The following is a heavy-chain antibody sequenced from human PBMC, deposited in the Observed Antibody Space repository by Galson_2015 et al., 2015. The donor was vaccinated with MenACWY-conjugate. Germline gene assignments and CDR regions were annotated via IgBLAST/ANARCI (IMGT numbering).Heavy chain of an antibody. Sequence: ETLSLTCAVSGASISSVNWWSWVRQPPGKGLEWIAEIYHSGSINYSPSLKSRVTMSVDKSKNQISLKLSSVTAADTAVYYCARAGALTYYFDYWGQGTLVAVSS. CDR2: IYHSGSI. J-gene: IGHJ4*02. CDR1: GASISSVNW. CDR3: ARAGALTYYFDY. V-gene: IGHV4-4*02.